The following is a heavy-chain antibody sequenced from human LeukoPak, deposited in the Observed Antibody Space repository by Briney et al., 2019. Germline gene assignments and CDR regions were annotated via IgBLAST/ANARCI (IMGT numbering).Heavy chain of an antibody. J-gene: IGHJ4*02. CDR2: IYHSGTT. V-gene: IGHV4-38-2*02. Sequence: PSETLSLTCSVTGYSISSGYYWGWIRQPPGKGLEWIGSIYHSGTTYYNPSLKSRVTISVDTSKNQFSLKLTSVTAADTAVYFCARVTPAGAWLGYFDYWGQGTLVSVSS. CDR3: ARVTPAGAWLGYFDY. CDR1: GYSISSGYY. D-gene: IGHD6-19*01.